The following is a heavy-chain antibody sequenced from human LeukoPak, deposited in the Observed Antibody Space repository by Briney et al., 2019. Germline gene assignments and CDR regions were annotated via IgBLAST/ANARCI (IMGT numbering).Heavy chain of an antibody. V-gene: IGHV1-69*04. CDR3: ATSRPYYYDSSGHFDY. CDR2: IIPIFGIA. J-gene: IGHJ4*02. Sequence: SVKVSCKASGGTFSSYAISWVRQAPGQGLEWMGRIIPIFGIANYAQKFQGRVTITADKSTSTAYMELSSLRSEDTAVYCCATSRPYYYDSSGHFDYWGQGTLVTVSS. D-gene: IGHD3-22*01. CDR1: GGTFSSYA.